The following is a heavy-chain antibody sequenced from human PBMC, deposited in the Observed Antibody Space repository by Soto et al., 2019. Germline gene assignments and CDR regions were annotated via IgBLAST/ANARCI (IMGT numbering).Heavy chain of an antibody. Sequence: VASVKFSCKASGYTFTSYGISWVRQAPGQGLEWMGWISAYNGNTNYAQKLQGRVTMTTDTSTSTAYMELRSLRSDDTAVYYCARDREDYYDSSAPFDPWGQGTLVTVSS. D-gene: IGHD3-22*01. CDR1: GYTFTSYG. CDR3: ARDREDYYDSSAPFDP. CDR2: ISAYNGNT. J-gene: IGHJ5*02. V-gene: IGHV1-18*01.